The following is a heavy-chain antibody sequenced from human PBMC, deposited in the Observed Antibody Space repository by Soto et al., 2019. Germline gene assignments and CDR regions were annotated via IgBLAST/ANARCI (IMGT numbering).Heavy chain of an antibody. CDR3: ARADETLIYWSFDL. CDR1: GGAVGYDY. V-gene: IGHV4-59*02. Sequence: QVQLQESGPGLVKPSETLSLTCTVSGGAVGYDYWSWIRQPPGQGLEWIGNFYYGGRYYNPSLKSRVSISADASKNQLSLKLTSVTAADTAVYYCARADETLIYWSFDLWGRGTLVRVSS. CDR2: FYYGGR. D-gene: IGHD2-8*01. J-gene: IGHJ2*01.